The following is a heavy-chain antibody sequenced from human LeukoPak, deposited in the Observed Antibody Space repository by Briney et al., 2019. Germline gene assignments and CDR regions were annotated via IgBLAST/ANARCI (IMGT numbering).Heavy chain of an antibody. Sequence: KPGGSLRLSCAASGFTFSNAWMSWVRQAPGKGREWVGRIKSKTDGGTTDYAAPVKGRFTISRDDSKNTLYLQMNSLKTEDTAVYYCTTLGVTMIVVATGWFDPWGQGTLVTVSS. V-gene: IGHV3-15*01. CDR2: IKSKTDGGTT. D-gene: IGHD3-22*01. J-gene: IGHJ5*02. CDR3: TTLGVTMIVVATGWFDP. CDR1: GFTFSNAW.